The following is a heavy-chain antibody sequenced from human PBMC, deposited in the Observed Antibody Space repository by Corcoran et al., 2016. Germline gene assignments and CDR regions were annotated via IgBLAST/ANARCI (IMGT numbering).Heavy chain of an antibody. Sequence: EEQLLESGGGLVQTGGSLRLSCAASGFTFSSYALRCVRQAPGTRLEWVSAISGSGGSTYYADSVKGRFTISRDNSKNTLYLQMNSLRAEDTAVYYCAKSARERYYDSSGYPAAWGQGTLVTVSS. CDR3: AKSARERYYDSSGYPAA. V-gene: IGHV3-23*01. J-gene: IGHJ4*02. CDR2: ISGSGGST. D-gene: IGHD3-22*01. CDR1: GFTFSSYA.